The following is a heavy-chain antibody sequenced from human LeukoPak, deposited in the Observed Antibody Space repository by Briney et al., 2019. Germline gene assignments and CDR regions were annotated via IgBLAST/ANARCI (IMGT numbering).Heavy chain of an antibody. Sequence: GGSLRLSCAASGFTFSSYSMNWVRQAPGKGLEWVSSISSSSSYIYYADSVKGRFTISRDNAKNSLYLQMNSLRAEDTAVYYCARDAKYYYDSSGYPTTYYYYYYMDVWGKGTTVTVSS. CDR1: GFTFSSYS. CDR3: ARDAKYYYDSSGYPTTYYYYYYMDV. D-gene: IGHD3-22*01. CDR2: ISSSSSYI. J-gene: IGHJ6*03. V-gene: IGHV3-21*01.